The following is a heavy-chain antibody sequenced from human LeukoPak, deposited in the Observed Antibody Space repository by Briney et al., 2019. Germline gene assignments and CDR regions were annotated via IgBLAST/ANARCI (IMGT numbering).Heavy chain of an antibody. CDR2: IYYSGST. CDR1: GGSISSYY. J-gene: IGHJ4*02. CDR3: ARVSPITMVRGVITEPPDY. D-gene: IGHD3-10*01. Sequence: SETLSLTCTVSGGSISSYYWSWIRQPPGKGLEWSGYIYYSGSTNYNPSLKSRVTISVDTSKNQFSLKLSSVTAADTAVYYCARVSPITMVRGVITEPPDYWGQGTLVTVSS. V-gene: IGHV4-59*01.